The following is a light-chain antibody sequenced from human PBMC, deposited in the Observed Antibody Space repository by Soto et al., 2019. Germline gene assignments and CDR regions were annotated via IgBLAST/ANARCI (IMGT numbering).Light chain of an antibody. CDR3: QHYNNWRPIT. CDR2: GAS. V-gene: IGKV3-15*01. J-gene: IGKJ5*01. CDR1: QSVSSN. Sequence: EIVMTQSPATLSVSPGERATLSCRASQSVSSNLAWYQQKPGQAPRILIYGASTRANGIPARFSGSGSGTEFTRTISSLQSEDFAVYYCQHYNNWRPITFGQCTVVVIK.